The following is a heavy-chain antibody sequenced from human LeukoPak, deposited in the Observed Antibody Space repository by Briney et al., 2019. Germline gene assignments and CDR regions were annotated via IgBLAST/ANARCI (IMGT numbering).Heavy chain of an antibody. V-gene: IGHV3-21*01. CDR3: ARRRMDIVVVPAAMGPFDY. CDR2: ISSSSSYI. CDR1: GFTFSSYS. D-gene: IGHD2-2*03. Sequence: GGSLRLSCAASGFTFSSYSMNWVRQAPGKGLEWVSSISSSSSYIYYADSVKGRFTISRDNAKNSLYLQMNSLRAEDTAVYYCARRRMDIVVVPAAMGPFDYWGQGTLVTVSS. J-gene: IGHJ4*02.